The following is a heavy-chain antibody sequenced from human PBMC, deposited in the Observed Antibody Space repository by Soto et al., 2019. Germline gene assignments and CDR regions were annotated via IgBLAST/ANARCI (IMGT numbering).Heavy chain of an antibody. Sequence: GGSLRLSCAASGFTVSSNYMGWVRQAPGKGLEWVSVIYSGGSTYYADSVKGRFTIARDNSKNTLYLQMNSLRAEDTAVYYWARAPERSSSWYPNYYYYMDVWGKGTTVTVSS. J-gene: IGHJ6*03. V-gene: IGHV3-66*02. CDR2: IYSGGST. D-gene: IGHD6-13*01. CDR3: ARAPERSSSWYPNYYYYMDV. CDR1: GFTVSSNY.